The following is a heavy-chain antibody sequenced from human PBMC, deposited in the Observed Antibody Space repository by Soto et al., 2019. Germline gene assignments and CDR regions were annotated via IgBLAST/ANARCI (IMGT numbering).Heavy chain of an antibody. CDR2: ISPAHGGT. V-gene: IGHV1-2*02. Sequence: QVQLVQSGTEVKKPGASVKVSCKASGYTXXXXXVXXVRQAPGQGLEWIGRISPAHGGTVYAQQFLGRVTLTSDTSITTAYMXLXXXTXXXTXXXXXXXXXXXXXXPGDWGQGTLVNVFS. J-gene: IGHJ1*01. CDR1: GYTXXXXX. CDR3: XXXXXXXXXPGD. D-gene: IGHD3-10*01.